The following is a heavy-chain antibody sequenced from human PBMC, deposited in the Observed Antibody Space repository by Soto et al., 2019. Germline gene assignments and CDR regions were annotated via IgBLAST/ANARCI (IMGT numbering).Heavy chain of an antibody. CDR2: IYYSGST. CDR3: ARMNYYDTSGYPFDY. CDR1: GGSISSSSYY. V-gene: IGHV4-39*01. Sequence: PSETLSLTCTVSGGSISSSSYYWGWIRQPPGKGLEWIGSIYYSGSTYYNPSLKSRVTISVDTSKNQFSLKLSSVTAADTAVYYCARMNYYDTSGYPFDYWGQGTLVTSPQ. D-gene: IGHD3-22*01. J-gene: IGHJ4*02.